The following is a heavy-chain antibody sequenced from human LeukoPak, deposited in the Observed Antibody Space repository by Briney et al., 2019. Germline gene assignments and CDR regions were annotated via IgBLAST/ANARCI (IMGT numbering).Heavy chain of an antibody. V-gene: IGHV1-69*05. Sequence: ASVKVSCKASGGTFSSYAISWVRQAPGQGLEWMGGIIPIFGTANYAQKFQGRVTITTDKSTSTAYMELSSLRSEDTAVYYCAGGDHYDSSGYWVPFDYWGQGTLVTVSS. J-gene: IGHJ4*02. CDR1: GGTFSSYA. CDR3: AGGDHYDSSGYWVPFDY. CDR2: IIPIFGTA. D-gene: IGHD3-22*01.